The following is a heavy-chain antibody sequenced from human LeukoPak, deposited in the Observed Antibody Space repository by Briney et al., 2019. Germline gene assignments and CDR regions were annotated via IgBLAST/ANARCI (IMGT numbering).Heavy chain of an antibody. CDR3: ARAYYDFWSGRYYYYMDV. CDR1: GGSISSYY. V-gene: IGHV4-59*01. D-gene: IGHD3-3*01. Sequence: SETLSLTCTVSGGSISSYYRSWIRQPPGKGLEWVGYIYYSGSTNYNPSLKSRVTISVDTSKNQFSLKLSSVTAADTAVCYCARAYYDFWSGRYYYYMDVWGKGTTVTVSS. CDR2: IYYSGST. J-gene: IGHJ6*03.